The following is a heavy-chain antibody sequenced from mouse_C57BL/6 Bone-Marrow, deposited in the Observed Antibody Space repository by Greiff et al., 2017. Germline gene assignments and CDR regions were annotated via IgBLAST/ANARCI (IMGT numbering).Heavy chain of an antibody. CDR2: IRSKSSNYAT. D-gene: IGHD4-1*01. CDR3: VLNWSFAY. J-gene: IGHJ3*01. Sequence: VESGGGLVQPKGSLQLSCAASGFTFNTYAMHWVRQAPGKCLEWVARIRSKSSNYATYYADSVKDRCNISRDDSQSMLYLQMNNLKTEDTAMYYCVLNWSFAYWGQGTLVTVSA. CDR1: GFTFNTYA. V-gene: IGHV10-3*01.